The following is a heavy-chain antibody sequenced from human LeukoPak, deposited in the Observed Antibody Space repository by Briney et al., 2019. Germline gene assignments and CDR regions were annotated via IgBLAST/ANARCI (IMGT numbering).Heavy chain of an antibody. J-gene: IGHJ4*02. CDR3: ASILGYCTNGVCSDY. V-gene: IGHV3-30-3*01. Sequence: GGSLRLSCAASGFTFSSYAMHWVRQAPGKGLEWVAVISYDGSNKYYADSVKGRFTISRDNSKNTLYLQMNSLRAEGTAVYYCASILGYCTNGVCSDYWGQGTLVTVSS. D-gene: IGHD2-8*01. CDR2: ISYDGSNK. CDR1: GFTFSSYA.